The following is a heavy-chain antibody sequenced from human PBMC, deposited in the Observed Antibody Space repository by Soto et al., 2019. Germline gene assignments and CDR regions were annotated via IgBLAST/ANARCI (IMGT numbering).Heavy chain of an antibody. V-gene: IGHV1-18*01. D-gene: IGHD3-10*01. CDR1: GYTFTSYG. Sequence: GASVKVSCKASGYTFTSYGISWVRQAPGQGLEWMGWISAYNGNTNYAQKLQGRVTMTTDTSTSTAYMELRSLRSDDTAVYYCARGGRIYGSGSLGYYFDYWGQGTLVTVSS. J-gene: IGHJ4*02. CDR3: ARGGRIYGSGSLGYYFDY. CDR2: ISAYNGNT.